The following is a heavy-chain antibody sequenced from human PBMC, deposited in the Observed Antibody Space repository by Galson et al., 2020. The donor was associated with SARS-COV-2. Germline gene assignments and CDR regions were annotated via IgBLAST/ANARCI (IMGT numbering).Heavy chain of an antibody. CDR1: GGSISSYY. CDR3: AVLREGYNIRDY. J-gene: IGHJ4*02. D-gene: IGHD5-18*01. V-gene: IGHV4-4*07. CDR2: IYTSGST. Sequence: ETSETLSLTCTVSGGSISSYYWSWIRQPAGKGLEWIGRIYTSGSTNYNPSLKSRVTMSVDTSKNQFSLKLSSVTAADTAVYYCAVLREGYNIRDYWGQGTLVTVSS.